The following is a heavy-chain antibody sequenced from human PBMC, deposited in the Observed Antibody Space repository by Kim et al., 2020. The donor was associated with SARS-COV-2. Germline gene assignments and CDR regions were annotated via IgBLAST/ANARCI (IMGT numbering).Heavy chain of an antibody. D-gene: IGHD4-17*01. J-gene: IGHJ6*02. CDR3: ARGTTVTTFFYYYYGMDV. Sequence: SETLSLTCAVYGGSFSNYYWSWIRQPPGKGLEWIGEINHSGSTNYNPSLKSRVTISVDTSKNQFSLKLSSVTAADTAVYYCARGTTVTTFFYYYYGMDVWGQGTTVTVPS. V-gene: IGHV4-34*01. CDR1: GGSFSNYY. CDR2: INHSGST.